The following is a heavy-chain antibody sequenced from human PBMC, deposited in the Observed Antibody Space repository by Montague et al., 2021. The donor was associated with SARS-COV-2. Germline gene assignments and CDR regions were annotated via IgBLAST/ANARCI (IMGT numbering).Heavy chain of an antibody. J-gene: IGHJ6*02. Sequence: SETLPLTCAVYGGSFSGYYWSWIRQPPGKGLEWIGEINHSGSTNYNPSPKSRVTMSVDTSKNQFSLKLSSVTAADTAVYYCARGRTGTTFYYYYYGMDVWGQGTTVTVSS. D-gene: IGHD1-7*01. CDR2: INHSGST. V-gene: IGHV4-34*01. CDR3: ARGRTGTTFYYYYYGMDV. CDR1: GGSFSGYY.